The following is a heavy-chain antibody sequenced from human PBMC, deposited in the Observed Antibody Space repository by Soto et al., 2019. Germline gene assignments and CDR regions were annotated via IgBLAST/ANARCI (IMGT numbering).Heavy chain of an antibody. V-gene: IGHV3-21*01. D-gene: IGHD4-17*01. CDR2: ISDSSSST. Sequence: GGSLRLSCAASGFSISSHSINWVRQAPGKGLEWVSSISDSSSSTYYADSVKGRFTNSRDNAKNTLYLQMNSLRAEDTAVYYCARGRTAENDYGDYDYYYYYMDVWGKGTTVTVSS. CDR3: ARGRTAENDYGDYDYYYYYMDV. CDR1: GFSISSHS. J-gene: IGHJ6*03.